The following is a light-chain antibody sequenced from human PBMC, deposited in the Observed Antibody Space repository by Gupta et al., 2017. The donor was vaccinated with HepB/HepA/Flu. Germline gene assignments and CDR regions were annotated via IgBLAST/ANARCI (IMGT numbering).Light chain of an antibody. CDR2: NDN. V-gene: IGLV1-44*01. CDR3: SAWDDSLNGRV. Sequence: QSVLTQPPSASGTPGQRVTISCSGSSANIGSNFVNWYQQLPGTAPKLLVYNDNQRPSGFPDRFSGSKTGASASLAIRGLQSEDEADYYCSAWDDSLNGRVFGGGTKLTVL. CDR1: SANIGSNF. J-gene: IGLJ3*02.